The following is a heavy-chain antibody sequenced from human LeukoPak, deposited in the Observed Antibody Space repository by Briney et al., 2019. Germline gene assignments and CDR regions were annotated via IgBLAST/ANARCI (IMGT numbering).Heavy chain of an antibody. CDR3: ARIPAATNWFDP. V-gene: IGHV1-18*01. D-gene: IGHD2-2*01. Sequence: PWASVKVSCTTSGYTFTTYGIIWVRQAPGQGLEWMGWISAYNGHTNYAQNLQGRVTMTPDTSTSTAYMELRSLRSDDTAVYYCARIPAATNWFDPWGQGTLVTVSS. CDR2: ISAYNGHT. J-gene: IGHJ5*02. CDR1: GYTFTTYG.